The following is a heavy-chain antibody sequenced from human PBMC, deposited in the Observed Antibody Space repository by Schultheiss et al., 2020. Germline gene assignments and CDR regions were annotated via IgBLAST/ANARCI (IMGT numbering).Heavy chain of an antibody. Sequence: GESLKISCAASGFTFSSYWMHWVRQAPGKGLVWVSRINSDGSSTSYADSVKGRFTISRDNAKNSLYLQMNSLRAEDTAVYYCARAPTMVQGLWGQGTLVTVSS. J-gene: IGHJ4*02. CDR1: GFTFSSYW. CDR3: ARAPTMVQGL. V-gene: IGHV3-74*01. D-gene: IGHD3-10*01. CDR2: INSDGSST.